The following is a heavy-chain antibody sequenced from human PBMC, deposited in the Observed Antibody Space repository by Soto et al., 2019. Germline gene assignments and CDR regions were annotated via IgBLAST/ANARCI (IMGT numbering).Heavy chain of an antibody. J-gene: IGHJ3*02. CDR2: ISYDGSNK. V-gene: IGHV3-30*18. Sequence: VQLVESGGGVVQPGRSLRLSCAASGFTFSSYGMHWVRQAPGKGLEWVAVISYDGSNKYYADSVKGRFTISRDNSKNTLYLQMNSLRAEDTAVYYCAKGRTGTTRDAFDIWGQGTMVTVSS. CDR3: AKGRTGTTRDAFDI. CDR1: GFTFSSYG. D-gene: IGHD1-1*01.